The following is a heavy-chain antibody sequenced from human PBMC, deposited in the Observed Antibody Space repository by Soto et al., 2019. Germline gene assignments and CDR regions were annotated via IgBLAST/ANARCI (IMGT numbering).Heavy chain of an antibody. J-gene: IGHJ6*02. CDR1: RFTFISYS. D-gene: IGHD3-22*01. Sequence: PGGSLRLSCAASRFTFISYSMHWVRQAPGKGLVWAAVISYDGSNKYYADSVKGRFTISRDNSKNTLYMQMNSLIAEDTAVYYWARDGDGVIVVVSIGNYYYGMDDGGQGATVTVYS. CDR2: ISYDGSNK. CDR3: ARDGDGVIVVVSIGNYYYGMDD. V-gene: IGHV3-30-3*01.